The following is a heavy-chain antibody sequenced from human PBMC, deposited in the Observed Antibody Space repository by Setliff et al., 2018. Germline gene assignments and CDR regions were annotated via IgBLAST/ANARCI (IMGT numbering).Heavy chain of an antibody. V-gene: IGHV4-4*07. Sequence: PSETLSLTCTVSGASISDYYWTWIRQPAGKELEWIGRVSASGSTTYNPSLKSRVTMSVGTSRNQISLNLTSVTAADTAMYYCARERTIFGILVISGWFDPWGQGTVVTVSS. CDR2: VSASGST. J-gene: IGHJ5*02. CDR1: GASISDYY. CDR3: ARERTIFGILVISGWFDP. D-gene: IGHD3-3*01.